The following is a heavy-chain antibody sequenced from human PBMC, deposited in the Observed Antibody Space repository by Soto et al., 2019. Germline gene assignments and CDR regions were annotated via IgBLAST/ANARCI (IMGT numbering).Heavy chain of an antibody. CDR3: AREIPLYYDFWSGHPLYYFDY. CDR1: GGSISSYY. J-gene: IGHJ4*02. Sequence: ETLSLTCTVSGGSISSYYWSWIRQPAGKGLEWIGRIYTSGSTNYNPSLKSRVTMSVDTSKNQFSLKLSSVTAADTAVYYCAREIPLYYDFWSGHPLYYFDYWGQGTLVTVSS. CDR2: IYTSGST. D-gene: IGHD3-3*01. V-gene: IGHV4-4*07.